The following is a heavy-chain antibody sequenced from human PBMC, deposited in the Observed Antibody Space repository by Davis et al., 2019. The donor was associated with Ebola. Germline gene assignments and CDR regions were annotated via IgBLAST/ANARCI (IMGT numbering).Heavy chain of an antibody. Sequence: GGSLRPSCAPSGFTFNYYAMSWVRQAPGEGLEWVGRIKSKTAGGTTDYAAPVKGRFTISRDDSQKTLYLQMNSLKTEDTAVYYCTTRRLVVVPAAILEDWGQGTLVTVSS. CDR2: IKSKTAGGTT. CDR3: TTRRLVVVPAAILED. D-gene: IGHD2-2*02. J-gene: IGHJ4*02. CDR1: GFTFNYYA. V-gene: IGHV3-15*01.